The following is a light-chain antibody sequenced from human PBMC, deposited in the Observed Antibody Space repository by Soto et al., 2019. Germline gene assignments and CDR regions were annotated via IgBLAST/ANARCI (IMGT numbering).Light chain of an antibody. J-gene: IGLJ1*01. CDR1: TSDVGTFGL. CDR3: SSYAGSTTFYV. Sequence: QSVLTQPASVSGSPGQSITISCSGTTSDVGTFGLVSWFQQHPGKAPKLMIYEGSKRPAGVSKRFSGSKSGDTASLTISALQAEDEADYYCSSYAGSTTFYVFGTGTKGTVL. V-gene: IGLV2-23*01. CDR2: EGS.